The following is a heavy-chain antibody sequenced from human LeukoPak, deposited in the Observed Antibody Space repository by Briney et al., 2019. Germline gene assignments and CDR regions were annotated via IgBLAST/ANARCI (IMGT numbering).Heavy chain of an antibody. CDR3: ARAGDPWIQLWSFDY. CDR1: GDSVSSNSAA. CDR2: TYYRSKWYN. Sequence: SQTLSLTCAISGDSVSSNSAAWNWIRQSPSRGLEWLGRTYYRSKWYNDYAVSVESRITINPDTSKNQFSLQLNSVTPEDTAVYYCARAGDPWIQLWSFDYWGQGTLVTVSS. J-gene: IGHJ4*02. V-gene: IGHV6-1*01. D-gene: IGHD5-18*01.